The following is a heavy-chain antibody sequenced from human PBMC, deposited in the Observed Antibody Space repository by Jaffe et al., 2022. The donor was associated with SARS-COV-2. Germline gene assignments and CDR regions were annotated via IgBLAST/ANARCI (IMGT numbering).Heavy chain of an antibody. CDR3: ARGFVGPIELLFTFAFDY. CDR1: GGSFSDYS. D-gene: IGHD3-10*01. J-gene: IGHJ4*02. Sequence: QVQLQQWGAGLLKPTETLSLTCAVYGGSFSDYSWTWIRQPPGKGLEWIGEINDSGRTKFKSSLKSRVTISMDRPKNQFSLKLTSVTAADTAVYYCARGFVGPIELLFTFAFDYWGQGALVTVSS. CDR2: INDSGRT. V-gene: IGHV4-34*02.